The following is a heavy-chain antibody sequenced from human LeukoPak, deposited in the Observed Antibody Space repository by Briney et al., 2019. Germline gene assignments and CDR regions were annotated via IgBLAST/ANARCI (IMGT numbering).Heavy chain of an antibody. D-gene: IGHD3-10*01. CDR1: GFTFSSYW. CDR3: AREGEKVLYRGERYYYYYYMDV. V-gene: IGHV3-74*01. J-gene: IGHJ6*03. Sequence: GGSLRLSCAASGFTFSSYWMHWVRQAQGKGLVWVSRINSDGSSTSYADSVKGRFTISRDNAKNTLYLQMNSLRAEDTAVYYCAREGEKVLYRGERYYYYYYMDVWGKGTTVTVSS. CDR2: INSDGSST.